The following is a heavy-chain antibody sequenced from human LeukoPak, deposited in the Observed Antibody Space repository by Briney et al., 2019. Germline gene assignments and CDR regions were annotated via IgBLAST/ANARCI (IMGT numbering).Heavy chain of an antibody. Sequence: QPGGSLRLSCAASGFTFSSYGMHWVRQAPGKGLEWVAFIRYDGSNKYYADSVKGRFTISRDNSKNTLYLQMNSLRAEDTAVYYCAKGVVPAANSLIDAFDIWGQGTMVTVSS. V-gene: IGHV3-30*02. D-gene: IGHD2-2*01. J-gene: IGHJ3*02. CDR3: AKGVVPAANSLIDAFDI. CDR2: IRYDGSNK. CDR1: GFTFSSYG.